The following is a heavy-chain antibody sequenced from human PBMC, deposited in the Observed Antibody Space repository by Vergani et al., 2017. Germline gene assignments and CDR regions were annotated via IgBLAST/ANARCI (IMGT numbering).Heavy chain of an antibody. Sequence: QVQLVQSGAEVKKSGASVKVSCKASGYIFTSYDINGVRQATGQGLEGMGWMNTNSGNTGYAQKFQGRVTITRNTSISTAYMELSSLGSEDTAVYYCARGRGDNDYWGQGTLVTVSS. CDR2: MNTNSGNT. CDR1: GYIFTSYD. D-gene: IGHD3-16*01. CDR3: ARGRGDNDY. J-gene: IGHJ4*02. V-gene: IGHV1-8*03.